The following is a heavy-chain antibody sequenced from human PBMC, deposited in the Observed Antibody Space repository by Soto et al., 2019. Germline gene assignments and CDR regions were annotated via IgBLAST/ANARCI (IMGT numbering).Heavy chain of an antibody. Sequence: QVQLEQSGAEVKKPGSSVKVSCRASGGTFSTYGFSWVRQAPGQGLEWMGGIIPILGTADYAQKFQGRVTITADESTSTVYMQLSSLTSEDTAIYFCARDKDDSTGYFSGWGQGTLVIVSS. CDR2: IIPILGTA. V-gene: IGHV1-69*12. J-gene: IGHJ4*02. D-gene: IGHD3-22*01. CDR1: GGTFSTYG. CDR3: ARDKDDSTGYFSG.